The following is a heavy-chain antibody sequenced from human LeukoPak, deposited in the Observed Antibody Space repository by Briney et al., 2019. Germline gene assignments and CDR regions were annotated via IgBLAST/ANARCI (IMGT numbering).Heavy chain of an antibody. D-gene: IGHD2-15*01. Sequence: GGSLRLSCAASGFTFSSYGMHWVRQAPGKGLEWVAVISYDGSNKYYADSVKGRFTISRDNSKNTLYLQMNSLRAGDTAVYYCAKVTELLVYYYGMDVWGQGTTVTVSS. J-gene: IGHJ6*02. CDR1: GFTFSSYG. CDR3: AKVTELLVYYYGMDV. CDR2: ISYDGSNK. V-gene: IGHV3-30*18.